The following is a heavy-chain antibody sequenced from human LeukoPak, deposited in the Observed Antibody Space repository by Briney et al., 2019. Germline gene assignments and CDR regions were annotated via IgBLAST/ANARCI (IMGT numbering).Heavy chain of an antibody. CDR1: GGSFSGYY. J-gene: IGHJ4*02. CDR2: INHSGST. V-gene: IGHV4-34*01. CDR3: ARARAYSSSIPTIDY. Sequence: PSETLSLTCAVYGGSFSGYYWSWIRQPPGKGLEWIGEINHSGSTNYNPSLKSRVTISVDTSKNQFSLKLSSVTAADTAVYYCARARAYSSSIPTIDYWGQGTLVTVSS. D-gene: IGHD6-6*01.